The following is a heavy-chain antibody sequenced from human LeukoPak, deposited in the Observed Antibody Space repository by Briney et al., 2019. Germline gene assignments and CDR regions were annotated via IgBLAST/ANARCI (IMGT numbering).Heavy chain of an antibody. D-gene: IGHD6-13*01. Sequence: ASETVSCMPSGYTFTHYYMHRLRQAPGPPREGPGIINPSGGSTNYAQKFQGRVTMTRDTSTSTVYMELSSLRSEDTAVYYCARGVGQQRSPGGYYYYGMDVWGQGTTVTVSS. V-gene: IGHV1-46*01. J-gene: IGHJ6*02. CDR3: ARGVGQQRSPGGYYYYGMDV. CDR1: GYTFTHYY. CDR2: INPSGGST.